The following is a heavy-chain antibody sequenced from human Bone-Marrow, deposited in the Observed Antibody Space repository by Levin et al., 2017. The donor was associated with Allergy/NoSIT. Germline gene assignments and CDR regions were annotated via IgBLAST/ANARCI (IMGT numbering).Heavy chain of an antibody. CDR2: VYDTGTT. J-gene: IGHJ5*02. D-gene: IGHD4-17*01. Sequence: SETLSLTCAVSGSLISSGFYWGWIRQPPGKGLEWVGGVYDTGTTYYNPSLKRRVTISVDTSKNHFSLELRSVTATDTAVYYCVSRTTVTNSRWFDPWGQGTLVTVSS. CDR1: GSLISSGFY. CDR3: VSRTTVTNSRWFDP. V-gene: IGHV4-38-2*01.